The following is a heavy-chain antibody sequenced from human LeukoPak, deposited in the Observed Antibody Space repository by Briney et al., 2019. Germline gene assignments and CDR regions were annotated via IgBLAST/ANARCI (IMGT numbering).Heavy chain of an antibody. CDR1: GYTFTDYY. CDR3: ARDFRYSGYDL. J-gene: IGHJ4*02. Sequence: GASVKVSCKASGYTFTDYYMLWVRQAPGQGLEWMGWINPNSGGTNYAQNFQGRVTMTTDTSTSTAYMELRSLRSDDTAVYYCARDFRYSGYDLWGQGTLVTVSS. D-gene: IGHD5-12*01. CDR2: INPNSGGT. V-gene: IGHV1-2*02.